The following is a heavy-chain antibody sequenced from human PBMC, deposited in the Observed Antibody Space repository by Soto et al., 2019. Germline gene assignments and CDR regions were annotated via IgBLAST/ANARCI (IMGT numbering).Heavy chain of an antibody. V-gene: IGHV3-53*01. CDR3: ARDLFYDMDLGGFDP. CDR1: GFTVSSNY. CDR2: IHSGGST. D-gene: IGHD3-22*01. Sequence: EVQLVESGGGLIQPGGSLRLSCAASGFTVSSNYMSWVRQAPGKGLEWVSVIHSGGSTYYADSVKGRFTISSDNLKNTLYLQMNNLRADDTAVYYCARDLFYDMDLGGFDPWGQGTLVTVSS. J-gene: IGHJ5*02.